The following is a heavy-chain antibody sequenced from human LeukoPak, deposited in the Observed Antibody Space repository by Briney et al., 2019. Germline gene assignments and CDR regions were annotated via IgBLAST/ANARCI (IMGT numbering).Heavy chain of an antibody. V-gene: IGHV3-23*01. J-gene: IGHJ4*02. CDR2: ISGSGGST. D-gene: IGHD3-22*01. CDR3: AKDHMIVVEYFDY. CDR1: GFTFSSYA. Sequence: GGSLRLSCAASGFTFSSYAMSWVRQAPGRGLEWVSAISGSGGSTYYADSVKGRFTISRDNSKNTLYLQMNSLRAEDTAVYYCAKDHMIVVEYFDYWGQGTLVTVSS.